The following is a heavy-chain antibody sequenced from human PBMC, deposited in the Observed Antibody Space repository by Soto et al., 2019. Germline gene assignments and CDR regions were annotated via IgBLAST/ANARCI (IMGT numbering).Heavy chain of an antibody. CDR2: ISSSSSTI. CDR1: GFTFSSYS. CDR3: ARDVSGLNWFDP. D-gene: IGHD5-12*01. V-gene: IGHV3-48*02. J-gene: IGHJ5*02. Sequence: GVSLRRSWPAAGFTFSSYSMNWVRPAPGKGLEWVSYISSSSSTIYYADSVKGRFTISRDNAKNSLYLQMNSLRDEDTAVYYCARDVSGLNWFDPWGQGTLVTVSS.